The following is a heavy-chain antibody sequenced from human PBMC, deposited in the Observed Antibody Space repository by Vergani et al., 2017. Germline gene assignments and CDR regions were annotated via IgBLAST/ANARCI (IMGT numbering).Heavy chain of an antibody. J-gene: IGHJ6*02. Sequence: QVQLQESGPGLVKPSQTLSLTCTVSGGSISSGSYYWSWIRQPAGKGLEWIGRIYTSGSTNYNPSLKSRVTISVDTSKNQFSLKLSSVTAADTAVYYCARGTPYYYYGMDVWGQXP. D-gene: IGHD2-15*01. V-gene: IGHV4-61*02. CDR1: GGSISSGSYY. CDR2: IYTSGST. CDR3: ARGTPYYYYGMDV.